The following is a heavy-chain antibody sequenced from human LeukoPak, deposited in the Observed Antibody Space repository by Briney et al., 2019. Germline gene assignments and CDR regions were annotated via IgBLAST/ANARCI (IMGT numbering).Heavy chain of an antibody. CDR3: AREGLPSGATKIFDY. V-gene: IGHV1-46*01. Sequence: ASVKVSCKASGYTFTSYYMHWVRQAPGQGLEWMGIINPSGGSTSYAQKFQGRVTMTRDTSTSTVYMELSSLRSEDTAVYYCAREGLPSGATKIFDYWGQGTLVTVSS. J-gene: IGHJ4*02. D-gene: IGHD2-15*01. CDR2: INPSGGST. CDR1: GYTFTSYY.